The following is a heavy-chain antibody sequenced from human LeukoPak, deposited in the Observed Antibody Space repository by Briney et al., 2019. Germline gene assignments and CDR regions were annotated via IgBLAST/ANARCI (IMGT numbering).Heavy chain of an antibody. CDR2: IIPIFGTA. V-gene: IGHV1-69*01. J-gene: IGHJ6*03. Sequence: GSSVKVSCKASGGTFSSYTISWVRQAPGQGLEWMGGIIPIFGTANYAQKFQGRVTITADESTSTAYMELSSLRSEDTAVYYCASGRYCSSTSCHYSNYYFYYMDVWSKGTTVTVSS. CDR3: ASGRYCSSTSCHYSNYYFYYMDV. D-gene: IGHD2-2*01. CDR1: GGTFSSYT.